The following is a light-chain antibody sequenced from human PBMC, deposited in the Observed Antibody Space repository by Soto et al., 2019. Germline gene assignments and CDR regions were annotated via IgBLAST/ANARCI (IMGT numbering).Light chain of an antibody. Sequence: QSALTQPPSISGAPARRVTISCTGSSSNIGAGSDVHWYHQLPGTAPKLLIYGNTNRPSGVPDRFSGSKSGTSASLAIAGLQTEDEGDYYCQTYDSSLSGLYVFGTGTKVTVL. CDR2: GNT. CDR1: SSNIGAGSD. CDR3: QTYDSSLSGLYV. J-gene: IGLJ1*01. V-gene: IGLV1-40*01.